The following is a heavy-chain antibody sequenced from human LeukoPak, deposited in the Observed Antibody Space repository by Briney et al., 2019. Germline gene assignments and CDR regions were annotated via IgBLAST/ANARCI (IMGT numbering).Heavy chain of an antibody. CDR2: INYSGKT. CDR1: GDSFTSTDDF. CDR3: ARSSYSSGRYGGLDV. V-gene: IGHV4-39*01. D-gene: IGHD3-22*01. J-gene: IGHJ6*02. Sequence: SETLSLTCTVSGDSFTSTDDFWGWIRQPPGKGLEWIGSINYSGKTYYNPSLKSRVIISVDTSKTQVSLRLSSVTAADTAVYYCARSSYSSGRYGGLDVWGQGTTVTVSS.